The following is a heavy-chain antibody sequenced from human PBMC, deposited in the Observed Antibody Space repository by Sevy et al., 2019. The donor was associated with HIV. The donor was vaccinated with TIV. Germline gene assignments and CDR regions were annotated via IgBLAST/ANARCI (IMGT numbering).Heavy chain of an antibody. CDR3: ARAGTWLQLGYYFDY. J-gene: IGHJ4*02. CDR1: GFTFSSDW. Sequence: GGSLRLSCAASGFTFSSDWMSWVRQAPGKGLEWVANIKQDGSEKYYVDSVKGRFTISRDNAKNSLYLQMNSLRAEDTAVYYCARAGTWLQLGYYFDYWGQGTLVTVSS. D-gene: IGHD5-12*01. V-gene: IGHV3-7*01. CDR2: IKQDGSEK.